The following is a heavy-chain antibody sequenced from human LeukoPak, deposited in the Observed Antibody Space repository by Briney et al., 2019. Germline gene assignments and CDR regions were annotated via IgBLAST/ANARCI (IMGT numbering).Heavy chain of an antibody. V-gene: IGHV3-7*03. Sequence: GGSLRLSCAASGFPFSSYWMSWVRQAPGKGLEWVANIRHDGSETYYVDSVKGRFTISRDNAKNSLYLQMNSLRTEDTAFYYCARVHGYSYGYFDYWGQGTLVTVSS. CDR2: IRHDGSET. J-gene: IGHJ4*02. D-gene: IGHD5-18*01. CDR3: ARVHGYSYGYFDY. CDR1: GFPFSSYW.